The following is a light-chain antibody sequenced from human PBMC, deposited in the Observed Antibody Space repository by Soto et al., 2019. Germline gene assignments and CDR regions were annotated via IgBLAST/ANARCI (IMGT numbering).Light chain of an antibody. J-gene: IGKJ2*01. CDR3: HQYGILPPHP. CDR1: ESVNSNY. V-gene: IGKV3-20*01. Sequence: EIVLTQSPVTLSLSPGESATLSCRASESVNSNYLAWYQQKPGKAPRLLIFGASSRATGIPNRFSGSGSGTDFTLTISGLEPEDFEVYYCHQYGILPPHPFGQGTKLEIK. CDR2: GAS.